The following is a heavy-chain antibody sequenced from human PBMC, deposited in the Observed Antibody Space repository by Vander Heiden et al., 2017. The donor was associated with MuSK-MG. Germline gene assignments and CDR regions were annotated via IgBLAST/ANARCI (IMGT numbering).Heavy chain of an antibody. D-gene: IGHD1-1*01. J-gene: IGHJ4*02. Sequence: QVQLVESGVGLVQPGRSLRLSCAASGFTFSSYAMHWVRQAPGKGLEWVAVISYDGSNKYYADAVKGRFTISRDNSKKTRYLKMTSMRAEDTAVYYSARGRGVPYYFDYWGQGTMVTVYS. V-gene: IGHV3-30*04. CDR3: ARGRGVPYYFDY. CDR1: GFTFSSYA. CDR2: ISYDGSNK.